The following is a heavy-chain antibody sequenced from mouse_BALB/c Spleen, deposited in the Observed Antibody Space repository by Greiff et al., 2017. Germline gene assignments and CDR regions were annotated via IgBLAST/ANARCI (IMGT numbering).Heavy chain of an antibody. J-gene: IGHJ4*01. CDR1: GYTFTSYT. CDR2: INPSSGYT. CDR3: ARDRYYAMDY. D-gene: IGHD2-14*01. V-gene: IGHV1-4*01. Sequence: QVQLKQSGAELARPGASVKMSCKASGYTFTSYTMHWVKQRPGQGLEWIGYINPSSGYTNYNQKFKDKATLTADKSSSTAYMQLSSLTSEDSAVYYCARDRYYAMDYWGQGTSVTVSS.